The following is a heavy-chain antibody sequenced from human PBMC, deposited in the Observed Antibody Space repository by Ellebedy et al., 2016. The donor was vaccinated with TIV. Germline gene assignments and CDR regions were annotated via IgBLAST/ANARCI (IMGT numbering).Heavy chain of an antibody. J-gene: IGHJ4*02. V-gene: IGHV5-51*01. D-gene: IGHD7-27*01. CDR1: GYSFTSYW. Sequence: GGSLRLSCKGSGYSFTSYWIGWVRQMPGKGLEWMGIFYPGDSDTRYSPSFQGQVTISVDKSINTAFLVWSSLKASDTAMYYCAAYTKWGTTYYFDYWGQGTLVTVSS. CDR2: FYPGDSDT. CDR3: AAYTKWGTTYYFDY.